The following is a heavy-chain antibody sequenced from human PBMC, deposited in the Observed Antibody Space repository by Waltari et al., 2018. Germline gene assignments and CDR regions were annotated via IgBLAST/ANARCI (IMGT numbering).Heavy chain of an antibody. CDR3: ARRSYRGMDV. J-gene: IGHJ6*02. CDR1: GGSISSYY. D-gene: IGHD3-16*02. V-gene: IGHV4-59*08. Sequence: QVQLQESGPGLVKPSETLSLTCTVSGGSISSYYWSWIRQPPGKGLEWIGYIYYSGSTNYNPSLKSRVTISVDTSKNQFSLKLSSVTAADTAVYYCARRSYRGMDVWGQGTTVTVSS. CDR2: IYYSGST.